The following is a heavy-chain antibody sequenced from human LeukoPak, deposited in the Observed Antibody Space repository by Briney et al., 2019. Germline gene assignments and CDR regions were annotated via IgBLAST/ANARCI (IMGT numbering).Heavy chain of an antibody. V-gene: IGHV3-23*01. D-gene: IGHD3-22*01. CDR1: GFTFSSYA. CDR3: AKLDTYYYDASGSYFDY. J-gene: IGHJ4*02. Sequence: GSLRLSCAASGFTFSSYAMSWVRQAPGKGLEWVSATSGGGSSTYYVDSVKGRFTISRDNSKNTLYLQMNSLRAEDTAVYYCAKLDTYYYDASGSYFDYWGQGTLVTVSS. CDR2: TSGGGSST.